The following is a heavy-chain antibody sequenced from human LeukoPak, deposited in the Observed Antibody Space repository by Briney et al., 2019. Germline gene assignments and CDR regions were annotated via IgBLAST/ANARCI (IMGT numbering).Heavy chain of an antibody. CDR2: IYYSGST. Sequence: SETLSLTCTVSGDSITSYYWSWIRQPPGKGLEWIAYIYYSGSTNYNPSLKSRVTISVDTSKNQFSLKLSSVTAADTAVYYCARAGSGWSFDYWGQGTLVTVSS. J-gene: IGHJ4*02. CDR3: ARAGSGWSFDY. V-gene: IGHV4-59*01. CDR1: GDSITSYY. D-gene: IGHD6-19*01.